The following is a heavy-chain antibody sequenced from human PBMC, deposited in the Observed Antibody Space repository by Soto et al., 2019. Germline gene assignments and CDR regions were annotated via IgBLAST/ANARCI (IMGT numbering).Heavy chain of an antibody. V-gene: IGHV3-30*18. Sequence: PGGSLRLSCAASGFTFSSYGMHWVRQAPGKGLEWVAVISYDGSNKYYADSVKGRFTISRDNSKNTLYLQMNSLRAEDTAVYYCAKDLYGGSPGYFDYWGQGTLVTVSS. CDR1: GFTFSSYG. CDR2: ISYDGSNK. CDR3: AKDLYGGSPGYFDY. D-gene: IGHD2-15*01. J-gene: IGHJ4*02.